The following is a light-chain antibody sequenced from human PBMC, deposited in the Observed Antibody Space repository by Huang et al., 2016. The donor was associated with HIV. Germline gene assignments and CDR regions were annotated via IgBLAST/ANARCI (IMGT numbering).Light chain of an antibody. Sequence: EIVLTQSPATLSLSPGERATLSCRASQSVSSYLAWYQQKPGQAPRLLIYDASNRATGIPARFSGSGSGTDFTLTISSLEPEDFAVYYCQQRSNFIFTFGTGTKVDVK. J-gene: IGKJ3*01. CDR1: QSVSSY. CDR3: QQRSNFIFT. V-gene: IGKV3-11*01. CDR2: DAS.